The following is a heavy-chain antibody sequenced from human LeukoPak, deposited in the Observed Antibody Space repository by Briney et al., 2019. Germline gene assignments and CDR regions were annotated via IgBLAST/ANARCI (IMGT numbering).Heavy chain of an antibody. J-gene: IGHJ5*02. CDR3: ARDTDVAPFDP. CDR1: GGTFSSYA. V-gene: IGHV1-69*13. Sequence: GASVKVSCKASGGTFSSYAISWVRQAPGQGLEWIGGIIPFIGTANYAQKFQDGVTITADESTTTAYMELNSLTSEDTAVYYCARDTDVAPFDPWGQGTLVTVSS. D-gene: IGHD4-23*01. CDR2: IIPFIGTA.